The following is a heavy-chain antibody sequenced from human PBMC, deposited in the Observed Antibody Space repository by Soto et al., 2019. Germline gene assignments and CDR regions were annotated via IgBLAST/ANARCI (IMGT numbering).Heavy chain of an antibody. CDR3: ERNGYSGYGSYDYCGMEV. CDR2: ISAYNGNT. CDR1: GYTFTSYG. V-gene: IGHV1-18*01. Sequence: HGQLVQSGAEVKKPGASVKVSCKASGYTFTSYGIRWVRQAPGQGLEWMGWISAYNGNTNYAQKLQGRVTMTTDTSTSKAYMERRSLRSDDTAVYDCERNGYSGYGSYDYCGMEVWGQGTTVSVSS. J-gene: IGHJ6*01. D-gene: IGHD5-12*01.